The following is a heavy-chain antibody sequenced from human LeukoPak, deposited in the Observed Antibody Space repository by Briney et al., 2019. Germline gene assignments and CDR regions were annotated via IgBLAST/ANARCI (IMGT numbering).Heavy chain of an antibody. Sequence: GASVKVSCKASGYTFTTYYMHWVRQAPGQGLEWVGIINPSGGSTSYAQKFQGRVAITRNTSISTAYMELSSLRSEDTAVYYCARVGYSSSWFGEHWFDPWGQGTLVTVSS. CDR1: GYTFTTYY. V-gene: IGHV1-46*01. D-gene: IGHD6-13*01. J-gene: IGHJ5*02. CDR3: ARVGYSSSWFGEHWFDP. CDR2: INPSGGST.